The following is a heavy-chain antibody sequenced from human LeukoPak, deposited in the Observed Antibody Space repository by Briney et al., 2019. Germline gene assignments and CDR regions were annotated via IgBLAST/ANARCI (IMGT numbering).Heavy chain of an antibody. CDR1: GGTFSSYA. D-gene: IGHD1-1*01. V-gene: IGHV1-69*04. J-gene: IGHJ2*01. Sequence: SVKVSRKASGGTFSSYAISWVRQAPGQGLEWMGRIIPILGIANYAQKFQGRVTITADKSTSTAYMGLSSLRSEDTAVYYCAGPAEIRYNWNDPGNWYFDLWGRGTLVTVSS. CDR3: AGPAEIRYNWNDPGNWYFDL. CDR2: IIPILGIA.